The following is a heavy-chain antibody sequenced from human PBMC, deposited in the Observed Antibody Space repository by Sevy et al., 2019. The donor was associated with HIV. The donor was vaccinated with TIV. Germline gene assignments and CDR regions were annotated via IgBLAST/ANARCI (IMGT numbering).Heavy chain of an antibody. D-gene: IGHD5-12*01. CDR3: ARDFRLRGYSYGSFDY. V-gene: IGHV1-2*02. CDR2: INPKSGGS. CDR1: GYTFTGQY. Sequence: ASVKVSFKASGYTFTGQYIHWVRQAPGQGLEWMGWINPKSGGSNYAQEFQGRVTMTRDTSISTAYMELSGLTSDDTAVYYCARDFRLRGYSYGSFDYWGQGTLVTVSS. J-gene: IGHJ4*02.